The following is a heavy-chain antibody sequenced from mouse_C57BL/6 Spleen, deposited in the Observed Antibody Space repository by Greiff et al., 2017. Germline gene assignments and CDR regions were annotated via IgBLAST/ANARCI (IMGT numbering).Heavy chain of an antibody. V-gene: IGHV1-52*01. CDR2: IDPSDSET. CDR3: ARQVDYGNFAWFAY. Sequence: QVQLQQPGAELVRPGSSVKLSCKASGYTFTSYWMHWVKQRPIQGLEWIGNIDPSDSETHNNQKFKDKATLTVDKSSSTAYMQSSSLSSEDSAVYYCARQVDYGNFAWFAYWGQGTLVTVSA. CDR1: GYTFTSYW. D-gene: IGHD2-1*01. J-gene: IGHJ3*01.